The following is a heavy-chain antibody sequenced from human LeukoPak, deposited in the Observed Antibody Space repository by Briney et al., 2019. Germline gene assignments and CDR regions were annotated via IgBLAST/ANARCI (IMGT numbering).Heavy chain of an antibody. J-gene: IGHJ4*02. D-gene: IGHD3-22*01. V-gene: IGHV3-48*03. Sequence: GGSLRLSCAASGFTFSSYEMNWVRQAPGKGLEWVSYISSSGSTIYYADSVKGRFTISRDNAKNSLYLQMNSLRAEDTAVYYCARYTMIALGDYWGQGTLVTVSS. CDR2: ISSSGSTI. CDR3: ARYTMIALGDY. CDR1: GFTFSSYE.